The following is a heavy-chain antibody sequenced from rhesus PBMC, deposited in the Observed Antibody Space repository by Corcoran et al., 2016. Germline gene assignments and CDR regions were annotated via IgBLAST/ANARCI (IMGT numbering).Heavy chain of an antibody. CDR1: GFTFSSYG. J-gene: IGHJ4*01. Sequence: EVQLVESGGDLVQPGGSLRLSCAASGFTFSSYGMHWVRPAPGQGLGWVAVISFDGSKKYYADSGRDRFTISRDNSKNMLYLQMNSLKLGDTAVYYCARERFWNDYQLDYWGQGVLVTVSS. V-gene: IGHV3-54*02. CDR3: ARERFWNDYQLDY. D-gene: IGHD3-22*01. CDR2: ISFDGSKK.